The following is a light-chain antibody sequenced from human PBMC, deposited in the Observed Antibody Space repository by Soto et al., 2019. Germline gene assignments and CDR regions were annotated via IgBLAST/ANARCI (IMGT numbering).Light chain of an antibody. CDR1: SSDVGGYSY. V-gene: IGLV2-14*01. Sequence: QSVLTQPASVSGSPGQSIAISCTGTSSDVGGYSYVSWYQQQPGKAPKLVISDVSNRPSGVSDRFSGSKSGNTASLPISGLQTEDEADYYCASYTTSSTYVFGTGTKSPS. CDR2: DVS. J-gene: IGLJ1*01. CDR3: ASYTTSSTYV.